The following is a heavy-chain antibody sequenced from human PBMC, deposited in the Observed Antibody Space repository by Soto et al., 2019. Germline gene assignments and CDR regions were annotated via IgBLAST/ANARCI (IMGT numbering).Heavy chain of an antibody. CDR1: GDSISTYY. CDR2: IFYTGTT. CDR3: ARGGMTAPLGSPDY. Sequence: SETLSLTCTVSGDSISTYYWNGIRQPPGRGLEWIGYIFYTGTTSYNPSLKSRVTISVDTSKNQFSLKLISVTPADTAVYYCARGGMTAPLGSPDYWGQGTLVTVSS. J-gene: IGHJ4*02. D-gene: IGHD2-21*02. V-gene: IGHV4-59*01.